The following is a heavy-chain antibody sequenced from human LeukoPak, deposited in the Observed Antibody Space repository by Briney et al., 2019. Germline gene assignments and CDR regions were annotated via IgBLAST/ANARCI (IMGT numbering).Heavy chain of an antibody. CDR1: GGSMSSHY. Sequence: SETLSLTCTVSGGSMSSHYWSWIRQPPGKGLEWIGYIYYSGSTNYNPSLKSRIAISVDTSKNQFSLKLSSATAADTAVYYCARIYPFWSGPYSTSYYFDNWGQGTLVAVSS. CDR2: IYYSGST. J-gene: IGHJ4*02. D-gene: IGHD3-3*01. CDR3: ARIYPFWSGPYSTSYYFDN. V-gene: IGHV4-59*11.